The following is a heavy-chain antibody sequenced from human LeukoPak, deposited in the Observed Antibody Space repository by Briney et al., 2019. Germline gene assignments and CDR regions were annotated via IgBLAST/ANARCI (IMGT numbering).Heavy chain of an antibody. CDR1: GFTFSSYA. V-gene: IGHV3-30-3*01. D-gene: IGHD2-2*01. CDR2: ISYDGNNK. Sequence: GGSLRLSCAASGFTFSSYAMHWVRQAPGKGLEWVAVISYDGNNKYYADSVKGRFTISRDNSKNTLYLQMNSLRAEDTAVYYCARAYCSSTSCSYAFYYWYFDLWGRGTLVTVSS. CDR3: ARAYCSSTSCSYAFYYWYFDL. J-gene: IGHJ2*01.